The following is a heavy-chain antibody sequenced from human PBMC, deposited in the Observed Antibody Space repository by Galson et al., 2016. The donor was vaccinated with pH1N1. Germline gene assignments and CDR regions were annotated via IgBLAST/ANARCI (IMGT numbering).Heavy chain of an antibody. J-gene: IGHJ5*02. Sequence: SVKVSCKASGGTFSPYVIIWVRQSPGQGLEWMGRIVPITGVTNYAQKFQDRVKITADESTSTAYMELSSLRSEDTGVYYCAPGGDDYGGNPHWFDPWGQGTLVTVS. V-gene: IGHV1-69*04. CDR3: APGGDDYGGNPHWFDP. CDR1: GGTFSPYV. CDR2: IVPITGVT. D-gene: IGHD4-23*01.